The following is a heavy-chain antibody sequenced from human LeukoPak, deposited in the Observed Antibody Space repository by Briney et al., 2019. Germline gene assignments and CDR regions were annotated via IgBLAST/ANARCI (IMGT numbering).Heavy chain of an antibody. CDR1: GFIFNTYV. V-gene: IGHV3-30*09. CDR2: ISHDGNVK. CDR3: AREGYSSGRAGAFDI. D-gene: IGHD6-19*01. J-gene: IGHJ3*02. Sequence: GGSLRLSCAASGFIFNTYVLHWVRQAPGKGLEWVAVISHDGNVKLYADSVKGRFAISRDDSESTLYLHVDSLRTEDTAIYYCAREGYSSGRAGAFDIWGLGTMVIVSS.